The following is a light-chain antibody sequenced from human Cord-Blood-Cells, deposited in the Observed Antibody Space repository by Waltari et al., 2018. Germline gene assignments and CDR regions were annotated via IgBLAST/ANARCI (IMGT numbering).Light chain of an antibody. Sequence: ETVLTQSPATLSLSPGERATLSCRASQSVSSYLAWYQQKPGQAPRLLIYDASNRATGIPARFSGSGSGTDFTLTISSLEPEDFAVYYCQQRSNWQITFGQGTRLEIK. V-gene: IGKV3-11*01. CDR2: DAS. CDR3: QQRSNWQIT. J-gene: IGKJ5*01. CDR1: QSVSSY.